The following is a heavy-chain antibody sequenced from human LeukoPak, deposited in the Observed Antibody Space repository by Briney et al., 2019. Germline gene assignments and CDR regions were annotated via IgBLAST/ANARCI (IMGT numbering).Heavy chain of an antibody. CDR3: ASEDERGQWLVPYDY. D-gene: IGHD6-19*01. CDR1: GFTFSSYS. V-gene: IGHV3-21*01. CDR2: ISSSSSYI. Sequence: RSGGSLILSCAASGFTFSSYSMNWVRQAPGKGLEWVSSISSSSSYIYYADSVKGRFTISRDNAKNSLYLQMNSLRAEDTAVYYCASEDERGQWLVPYDYWGQGTLVTVSS. J-gene: IGHJ4*02.